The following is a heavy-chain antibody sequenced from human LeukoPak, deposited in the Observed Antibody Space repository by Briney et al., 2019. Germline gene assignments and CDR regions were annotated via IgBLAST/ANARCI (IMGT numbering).Heavy chain of an antibody. CDR3: AKDVALAANDAFDI. V-gene: IGHV3-9*01. D-gene: IGHD2-15*01. Sequence: PGGSLRLSCAASGFTFDDYAMHWVRQAPGKGLEWVSGISWNSGSIVYADSVKGRFTISRDNAKNSLYLQMNSLRAEDTALYYCAKDVALAANDAFDIWGQGTMVTVSS. CDR2: ISWNSGSI. J-gene: IGHJ3*02. CDR1: GFTFDDYA.